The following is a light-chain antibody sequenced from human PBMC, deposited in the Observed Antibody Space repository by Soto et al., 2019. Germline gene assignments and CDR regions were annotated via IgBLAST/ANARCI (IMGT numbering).Light chain of an antibody. V-gene: IGKV3-15*01. CDR3: QQYNNWPPWT. CDR1: QSVSNN. Sequence: ILMTQSPATLSVSPGERATLSCRASQSVSNNLAWYQQKPGQAPRLLIYDASTRAIGIPARFSGSGSGTEFTLTSSGLQSEDFAVYYCQQYNNWPPWTFGQGTKVEIK. J-gene: IGKJ1*01. CDR2: DAS.